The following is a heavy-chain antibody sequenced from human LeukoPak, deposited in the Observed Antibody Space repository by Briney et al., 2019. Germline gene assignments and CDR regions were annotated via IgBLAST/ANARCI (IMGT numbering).Heavy chain of an antibody. CDR3: AKNPTGGSLNWFDP. Sequence: PGGSLRLSCAASGFTFVTYVMSWVRQAPGKGLEWVSTISGSGDSTFYTDSVKGRFTISRDNSKNTLYLQMNSLRADDTAVYYCAKNPTGGSLNWFDPWGQGTLVAVSS. V-gene: IGHV3-23*01. CDR1: GFTFVTYV. D-gene: IGHD1-14*01. CDR2: ISGSGDST. J-gene: IGHJ5*02.